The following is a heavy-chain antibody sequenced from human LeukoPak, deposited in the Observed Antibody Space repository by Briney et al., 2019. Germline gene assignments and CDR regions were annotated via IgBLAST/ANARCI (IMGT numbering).Heavy chain of an antibody. CDR2: IRSKANSYAT. V-gene: IGHV3-73*01. CDR1: GFTFSGSA. D-gene: IGHD2/OR15-2a*01. Sequence: GGSLRLSCAASGFTFSGSAMHWVRQASGKGLEWVGRIRSKANSYATAYAASVEGRFTISRDDSKNTAYLQMNSLRSEDTAVYYCARSSMTHRLHYWGQGTLVTVSS. CDR3: ARSSMTHRLHY. J-gene: IGHJ4*02.